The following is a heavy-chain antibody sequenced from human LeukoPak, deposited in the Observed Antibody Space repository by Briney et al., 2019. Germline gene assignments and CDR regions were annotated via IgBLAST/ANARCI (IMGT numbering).Heavy chain of an antibody. J-gene: IGHJ5*02. Sequence: GGSLRLSCVASGLTFSAYGMSWIRQSPDKGLEWVSAISGSGGSTYYADSVKGRFTISRDNSKNTLYLQMNSLRAEDTAVYYCAKGEGGYSSGSSWFDPWGQGTLVTVSS. CDR2: ISGSGGST. CDR3: AKGEGGYSSGSSWFDP. CDR1: GLTFSAYG. D-gene: IGHD6-19*01. V-gene: IGHV3-23*01.